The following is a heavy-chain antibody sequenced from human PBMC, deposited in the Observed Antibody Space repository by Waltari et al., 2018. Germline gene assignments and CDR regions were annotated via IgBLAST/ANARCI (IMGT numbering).Heavy chain of an antibody. CDR2: MYHSGSA. CDR3: VRRSGYSSGWYEGGYFDY. V-gene: IGHV3-53*01. J-gene: IGHJ4*02. CDR1: GFTVSLNY. Sequence: EVQLVESGGGLIQPGGSLGLSCAASGFTVSLNYISWVRQAPGKGLEWVSIMYHSGSAYYADSVKGRFTISRDNSKNTLYLHMNSLRADDTAVYYCVRRSGYSSGWYEGGYFDYWGQGTLVTVSS. D-gene: IGHD6-19*01.